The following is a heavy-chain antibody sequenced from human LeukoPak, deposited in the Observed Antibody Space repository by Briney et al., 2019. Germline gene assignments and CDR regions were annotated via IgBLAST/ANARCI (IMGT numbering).Heavy chain of an antibody. CDR3: ARVTFGATTNNYYFYHMDV. CDR1: GFTFSSYS. D-gene: IGHD5-24*01. V-gene: IGHV3-21*01. CDR2: IISSGAYI. Sequence: GGSLRLSCAASGFTFSSYSMTWVRQAPGKGLEWVSSIISSGAYIYYADSVKDRFTISRDNAKNSLYLQMSSLRAEDTAVYYCARVTFGATTNNYYFYHMDVWGKGTAVTVSS. J-gene: IGHJ6*03.